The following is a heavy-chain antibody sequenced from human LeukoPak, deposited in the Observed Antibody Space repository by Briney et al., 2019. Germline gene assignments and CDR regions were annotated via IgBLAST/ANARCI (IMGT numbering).Heavy chain of an antibody. V-gene: IGHV4-59*01. CDR3: ASDDYYEGGFDY. D-gene: IGHD3-22*01. Sequence: SETLSLTCTVSGGSISSYYWSWIRQPPGKGLEWIGYIYYSGSTNYNPSLKSRVTISVDTSKNQFSLKLSSVTAADTAVYYCASDDYYEGGFDYWGQGTLVTVSS. J-gene: IGHJ4*02. CDR2: IYYSGST. CDR1: GGSISSYY.